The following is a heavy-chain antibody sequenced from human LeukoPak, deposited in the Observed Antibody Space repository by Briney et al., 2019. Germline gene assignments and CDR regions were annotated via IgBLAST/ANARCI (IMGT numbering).Heavy chain of an antibody. J-gene: IGHJ3*02. V-gene: IGHV3-15*01. Sequence: GGSLRLSCADSGFTFSNAWMSWVRQAPGKGLEWVGRIKSKTDGGTTDYAAPVKGRFTISREDSKNTLYLQMTSLKTEDTAVYYCVREGTFASPEAGRWIDSFDIWGQGTMVTVSS. CDR1: GFTFSNAW. CDR3: VREGTFASPEAGRWIDSFDI. CDR2: IKSKTDGGTT. D-gene: IGHD6-13*01.